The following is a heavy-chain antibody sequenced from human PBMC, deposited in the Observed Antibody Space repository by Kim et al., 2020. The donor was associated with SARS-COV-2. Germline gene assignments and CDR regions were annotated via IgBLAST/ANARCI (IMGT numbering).Heavy chain of an antibody. J-gene: IGHJ6*03. CDR2: ISYDGSNK. CDR3: ARVSGTYGSGSYFHYYYMDV. D-gene: IGHD3-10*01. CDR1: GFTFSSYA. Sequence: GGSLRLSCAASGFTFSSYAMHWVRQAPGKGLEWVAVISYDGSNKYYADSVKGRFTISRDNSKNTLYLQMNSLRAEDTAVYYCARVSGTYGSGSYFHYYYMDVWGKGTTVTVSS. V-gene: IGHV3-30-3*01.